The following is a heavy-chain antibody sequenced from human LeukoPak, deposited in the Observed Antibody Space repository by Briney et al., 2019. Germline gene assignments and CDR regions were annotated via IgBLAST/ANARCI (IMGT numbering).Heavy chain of an antibody. D-gene: IGHD4-23*01. J-gene: IGHJ4*02. CDR2: IIPILGIA. CDR3: ARGPPYGGNFDY. V-gene: IGHV1-69*04. Sequence: SVKVSCKASGGTFSIYAISWVRQAPGQGLEWMGRIIPILGIANYAQKFQGRVTITADKSTSTAYMELSSLRSEDTAVYYCARGPPYGGNFDYWGQGTLVTVSS. CDR1: GGTFSIYA.